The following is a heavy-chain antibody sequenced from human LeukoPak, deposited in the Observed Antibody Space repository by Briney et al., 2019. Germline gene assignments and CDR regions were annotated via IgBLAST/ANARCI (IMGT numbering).Heavy chain of an antibody. CDR1: GGSISSSSYY. CDR2: IYYSGDT. J-gene: IGHJ4*02. D-gene: IGHD2-21*02. Sequence: SETLSLTCTVSGGSISSSSYYWGWIRQPPGKGLEWIGSIYYSGDTYYNPSLKSRVTISVDTSKNQFSLKLSSVTAADTAVYYCARVITVVTAIRYGSRNFDYWGQGTLVTVSS. V-gene: IGHV4-39*07. CDR3: ARVITVVTAIRYGSRNFDY.